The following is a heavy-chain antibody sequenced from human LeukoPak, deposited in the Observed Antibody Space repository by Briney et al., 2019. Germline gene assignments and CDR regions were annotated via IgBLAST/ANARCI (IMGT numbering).Heavy chain of an antibody. CDR1: GFTFSSYW. V-gene: IGHV3-7*01. CDR2: IKQDGSEK. CDR3: AREGYDFWSGYYTGDY. Sequence: PGGSLRLSCAASGFTFSSYWMSWVRQAPGKGLEWVANIKQDGSEKYYVDSVKGRFTISRDNAKNSLYLQMNSLRAEDTAVYYCAREGYDFWSGYYTGDYWGQGTLVTVSS. D-gene: IGHD3-3*01. J-gene: IGHJ4*02.